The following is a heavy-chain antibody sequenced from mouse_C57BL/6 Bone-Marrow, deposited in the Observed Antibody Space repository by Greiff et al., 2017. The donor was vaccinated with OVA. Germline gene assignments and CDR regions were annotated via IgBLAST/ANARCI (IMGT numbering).Heavy chain of an antibody. V-gene: IGHV1-26*01. Sequence: EVQLQQSGPELVKPGASVKISCKASGYTFTDYYMNWVKQSHGKSLEWIGDINPNNGGTSYNQKFKGKATLTVDKSSSTAYMELRSLTSEDSAVYYCARDGYPYYWGQGTTLTVSS. CDR1: GYTFTDYY. J-gene: IGHJ2*01. CDR2: INPNNGGT. D-gene: IGHD2-2*01. CDR3: ARDGYPYY.